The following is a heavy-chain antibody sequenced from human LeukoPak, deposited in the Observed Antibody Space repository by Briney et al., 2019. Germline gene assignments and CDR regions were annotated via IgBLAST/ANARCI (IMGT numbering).Heavy chain of an antibody. CDR2: VDANGRTT. Sequence: HSGGSLRLSCSASGFTVTHYAMHWVRQAPGKGLEYVSAVDANGRTTYYADSVKGRFTISRDDSKNTLYLHMSSLRPEDTAIYYCYCRDDLPAWGQGTLVTISS. V-gene: IGHV3-64D*06. D-gene: IGHD5-24*01. CDR3: YCRDDLPA. CDR1: GFTVTHYA. J-gene: IGHJ5*02.